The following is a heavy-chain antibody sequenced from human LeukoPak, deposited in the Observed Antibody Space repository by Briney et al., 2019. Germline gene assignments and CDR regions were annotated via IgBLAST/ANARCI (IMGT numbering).Heavy chain of an antibody. V-gene: IGHV1-69*04. CDR1: GGTFSSYA. D-gene: IGHD2-2*01. CDR3: AREGYCASSSCHVDY. J-gene: IGHJ4*02. Sequence: SVKVSCKASGGTFSSYAISWVRQAPGQGLEWMGRIIPILGIANYAQKFQGRVTITADKSTSTAYMELSSLRSEDTAVYYCAREGYCASSSCHVDYWGQGTLVTVSS. CDR2: IIPILGIA.